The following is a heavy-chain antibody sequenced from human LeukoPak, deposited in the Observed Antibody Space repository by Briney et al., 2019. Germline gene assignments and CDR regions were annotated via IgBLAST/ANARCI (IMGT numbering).Heavy chain of an antibody. D-gene: IGHD3-22*01. V-gene: IGHV3-7*01. CDR2: IKQDGSEK. CDR1: GSTFSSYW. CDR3: ARDYYDSSGYYYFDY. Sequence: GGSLRLSCAASGSTFSSYWMSWVRQAPGKGLEWVANIKQDGSEKYYVDSVKGRFTISRDNAKNSLYLQMNSLRAEDTAVYYCARDYYDSSGYYYFDYWGQGTLVTVSS. J-gene: IGHJ4*02.